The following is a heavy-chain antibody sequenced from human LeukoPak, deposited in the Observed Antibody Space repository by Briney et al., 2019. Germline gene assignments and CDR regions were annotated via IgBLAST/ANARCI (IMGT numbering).Heavy chain of an antibody. CDR1: GFTFSSYW. J-gene: IGHJ4*02. CDR3: ARDSPHPRIAAAGPDGDY. D-gene: IGHD6-13*01. Sequence: QPGGSLRLSCAASGFTFSSYWMSWVRQAPGKGLERVANIKQDGSEKYYVDSVKGRFTISRDNAKNSLYLQMNSLRAEDTAVYYCARDSPHPRIAAAGPDGDYWGQGTLVTVSS. CDR2: IKQDGSEK. V-gene: IGHV3-7*01.